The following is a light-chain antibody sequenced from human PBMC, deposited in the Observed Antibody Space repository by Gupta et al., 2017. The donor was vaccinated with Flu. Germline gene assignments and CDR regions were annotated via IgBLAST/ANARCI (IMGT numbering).Light chain of an antibody. Sequence: ENKMTQSPSYLSASVGDIVTITCRASQNINTDLSWYQQKPGNATKLLIYVESMLHSGVPSRCSVSGSGTDFTPTISRLQHEDFSTYYCQQPNSTTFTFGHGTKVDIK. J-gene: IGKJ3*01. CDR2: VES. CDR1: QNINTD. V-gene: IGKV1-39*01. CDR3: QQPNSTTFT.